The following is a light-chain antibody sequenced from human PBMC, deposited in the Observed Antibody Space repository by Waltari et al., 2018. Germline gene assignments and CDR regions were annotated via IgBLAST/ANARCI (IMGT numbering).Light chain of an antibody. CDR2: GVT. CDR1: NSDVGTYNL. V-gene: IGLV2-23*02. Sequence: QSALTQPASVSGSPGQSITISCTGTNSDVGTYNLVSWYQHHPGKAPKVMIYGVTKRPAGDSKRFRGSKSGNTAALTIFGLQAEDEADYYRASFVGRGAGVFGGGTKLTVL. CDR3: ASFVGRGAGV. J-gene: IGLJ3*02.